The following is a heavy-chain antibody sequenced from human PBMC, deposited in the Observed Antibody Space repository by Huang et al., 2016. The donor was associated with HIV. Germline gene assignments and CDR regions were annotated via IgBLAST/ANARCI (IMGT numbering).Heavy chain of an antibody. J-gene: IGHJ5*02. CDR1: GGSISSYY. CDR2: IYTGGST. V-gene: IGHV4-4*07. D-gene: IGHD3-10*01. Sequence: QVQLQESGPGLVKPSETLSLTCTVSGGSISSYYWSWIRQPAGKGLEWIGRIYTGGSTNYNPSLKRRVTRSVDTSKNQFSLKLSSVTAADTAVYYCARGGELLWFGEPGGWFDPWGQGTLVTVSS. CDR3: ARGGELLWFGEPGGWFDP.